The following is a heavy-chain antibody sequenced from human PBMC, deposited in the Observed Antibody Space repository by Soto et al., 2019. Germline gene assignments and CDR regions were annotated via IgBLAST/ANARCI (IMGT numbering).Heavy chain of an antibody. CDR1: GYTFTSYA. V-gene: IGHV1-3*01. J-gene: IGHJ5*02. Sequence: ASVKVSCKASGYTFTSYAMHWVRQAPGQRLEWMGWINAGNGNTKYSQKFQGRVTITRDTSASTAYMELSSLRSEDTAVYYCARTGNEYSSSTRGWFDPWGQGTLVTVSS. D-gene: IGHD6-6*01. CDR2: INAGNGNT. CDR3: ARTGNEYSSSTRGWFDP.